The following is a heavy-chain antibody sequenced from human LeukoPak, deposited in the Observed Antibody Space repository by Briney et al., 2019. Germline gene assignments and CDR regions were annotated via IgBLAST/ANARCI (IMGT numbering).Heavy chain of an antibody. V-gene: IGHV1-18*01. Sequence: ASVKDSLMAVGYNFNTYGISWVRQAPGQGLEWMGWISGYNGDTKYTQKFQDRFTMSTDSSTSTAYMELRSLRSDDTGVYYCARVGIYGVAMIFADWGPGTLVTVSA. CDR1: GYNFNTYG. J-gene: IGHJ4*02. D-gene: IGHD3-3*01. CDR2: ISGYNGDT. CDR3: ARVGIYGVAMIFAD.